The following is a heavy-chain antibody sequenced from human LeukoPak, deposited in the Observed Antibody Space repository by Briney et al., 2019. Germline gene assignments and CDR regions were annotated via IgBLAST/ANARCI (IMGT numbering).Heavy chain of an antibody. V-gene: IGHV3-74*01. J-gene: IGHJ4*03. CDR1: GSTFSSYW. Sequence: GGSLRLSCAASGSTFSSYWMHWVSQAPGKGLVWVSRINSDGSSTSYADSVKGRFTISRDNAKNTLYLQMNSLRAEDTAVYYCARGDDILTGYYRDHFDYLGHGTLGTVSS. D-gene: IGHD3-9*01. CDR3: ARGDDILTGYYRDHFDY. CDR2: INSDGSST.